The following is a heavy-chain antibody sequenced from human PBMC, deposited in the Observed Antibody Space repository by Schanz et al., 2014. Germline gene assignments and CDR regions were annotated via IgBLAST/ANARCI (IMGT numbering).Heavy chain of an antibody. J-gene: IGHJ3*02. CDR2: IENNANGATT. D-gene: IGHD1-20*01. CDR1: GFTVTSYY. Sequence: EMQLVESGGGLIQPGGSLRLSCAASGFTVTSYYMSWVRQAPGKGLEWVGRIENNANGATTDYAAPVKGRFTVSRDDSRNTLYLQMNTLRTDDTALYYCTTFNNRDALYIWGQGTMVSVSS. V-gene: IGHV3-15*04. CDR3: TTFNNRDALYI.